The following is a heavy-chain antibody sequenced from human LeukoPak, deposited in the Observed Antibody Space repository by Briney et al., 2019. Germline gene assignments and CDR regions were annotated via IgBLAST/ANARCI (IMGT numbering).Heavy chain of an antibody. J-gene: IGHJ3*02. Sequence: SETLSLTCTVSGGSISSGDYYWSRIRQPPGKGLEWIGYIYYSGSTYYNPSLKSRVTISVDTSKNQFSLKLSSVTAADTAVYYCARWTGLSDAFDIWGQGTMVTVSS. CDR2: IYYSGST. V-gene: IGHV4-30-4*08. CDR3: ARWTGLSDAFDI. D-gene: IGHD3/OR15-3a*01. CDR1: GGSISSGDYY.